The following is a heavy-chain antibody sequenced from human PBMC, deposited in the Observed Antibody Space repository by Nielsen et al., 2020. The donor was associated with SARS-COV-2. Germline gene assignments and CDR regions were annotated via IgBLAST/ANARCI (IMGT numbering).Heavy chain of an antibody. CDR3: VRGLQVPNGLAHR. V-gene: IGHV3-7*04. CDR2: IKEDGSER. J-gene: IGHJ4*02. Sequence: GGSLRLSCAASGFTFGSYRMTWVRQAPGKGLEWVANIKEDGSERSYVDAVKGRFTISRDNAKNTLYLQMNSLRAEDTAVYYCVRGLQVPNGLAHRWGQGTLVTVSS. D-gene: IGHD3-16*01. CDR1: GFTFGSYR.